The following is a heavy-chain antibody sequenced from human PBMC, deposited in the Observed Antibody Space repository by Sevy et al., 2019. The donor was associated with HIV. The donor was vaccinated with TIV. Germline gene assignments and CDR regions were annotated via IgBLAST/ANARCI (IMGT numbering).Heavy chain of an antibody. CDR1: GFTFSSYG. V-gene: IGHV3-30*02. CDR3: AKDGSGSYFSSYYFDY. J-gene: IGHJ4*02. CDR2: IRYDGSNK. Sequence: GGSLRLSCAASGFTFSSYGMHWVRQAPGKGLEWVAFIRYDGSNKYYVDSVKGRFTISRDNSKNTLYLQMNSLRAEDTAVYYCAKDGSGSYFSSYYFDYWGQGTLVTVSS. D-gene: IGHD1-26*01.